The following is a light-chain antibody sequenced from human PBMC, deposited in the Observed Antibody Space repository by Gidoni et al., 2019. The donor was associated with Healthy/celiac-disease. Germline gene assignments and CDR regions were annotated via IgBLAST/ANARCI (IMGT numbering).Light chain of an antibody. J-gene: IGLJ3*02. V-gene: IGLV3-25*03. CDR3: QSADSSGTPNWV. CDR1: ALPKQY. Sequence: SYALTQPPSMSVSPGQTARITCSGDALPKQYAYWYQQKPGQAPVLVIYKDSERPSGIPERFSGSSSGTTVTLTISGVQAEDEADYYCQSADSSGTPNWVFGGGTKLTVL. CDR2: KDS.